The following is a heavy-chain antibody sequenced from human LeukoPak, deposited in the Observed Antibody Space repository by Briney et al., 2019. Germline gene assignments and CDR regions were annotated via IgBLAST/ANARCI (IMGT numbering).Heavy chain of an antibody. D-gene: IGHD3-10*01. CDR3: CRVFKPNWRYVRIDYFGSGNYHHKIDYIDH. CDR1: GFTFGDYG. CDR2: IRSKGFGGTT. J-gene: IGHJ4*02. V-gene: IGHV3-49*04. Sequence: GGSLRLSCTTSGFTFGDYGMSWVRQVPGKGLEWVGFIRSKGFGGTTEYAASVKGRFTISRDDSKSIAYLQMNGLKTEDTAVYYCCRVFKPNWRYVRIDYFGSGNYHHKIDYIDHWGQGTLVTVSS.